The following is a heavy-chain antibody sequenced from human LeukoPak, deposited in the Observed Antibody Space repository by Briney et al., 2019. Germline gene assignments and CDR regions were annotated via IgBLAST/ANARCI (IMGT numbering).Heavy chain of an antibody. D-gene: IGHD4-23*01. J-gene: IGHJ4*02. CDR2: IYYTRST. CDR3: ARGIGRTSTVVVVIYDS. CDR1: GGSVSSGGDH. V-gene: IGHV4-31*03. Sequence: SETLSLTCSVSGGSVSSGGDHWTWIRQLPGKGLEWIGYIYYTRSTHYNPSLESRATISVDTSKNQLSLRLSSVTAADTAVYYCARGIGRTSTVVVVIYDSWGQGTPVTVSS.